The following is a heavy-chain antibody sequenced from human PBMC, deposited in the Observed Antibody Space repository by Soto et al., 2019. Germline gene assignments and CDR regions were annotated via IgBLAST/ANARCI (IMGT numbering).Heavy chain of an antibody. J-gene: IGHJ5*02. V-gene: IGHV3-30*18. D-gene: IGHD3-10*01. CDR2: ISYDGSNK. CDR1: GFTFSSYG. CDR3: AKARRITMVRGVMDWFDP. Sequence: GGSLRLSCAASGFTFSSYGMHWVRQAPGKGLEWVAVISYDGSNKYYADSVKGRFTISRDNSKNTLYLQMNSLRAEDTAVYYCAKARRITMVRGVMDWFDPWGQGTLVTVSS.